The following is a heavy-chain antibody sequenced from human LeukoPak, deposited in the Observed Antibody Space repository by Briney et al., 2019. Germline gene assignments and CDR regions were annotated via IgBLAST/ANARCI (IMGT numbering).Heavy chain of an antibody. CDR2: ISSSSSYI. CDR3: ARGEYCSSTSCYLFDY. Sequence: PGGSLRLSCAASGFTFSSYSMNWVRQAPGKGLGWASSISSSSSYIYYADSVKGRFTISRDNAKNSLYLQMNSLRAEDTAVYYCARGEYCSSTSCYLFDYWGQGTLVTVSS. V-gene: IGHV3-21*01. D-gene: IGHD2-2*01. CDR1: GFTFSSYS. J-gene: IGHJ4*02.